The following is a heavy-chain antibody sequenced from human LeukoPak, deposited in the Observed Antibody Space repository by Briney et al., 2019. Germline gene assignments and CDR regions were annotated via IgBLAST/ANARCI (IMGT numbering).Heavy chain of an antibody. V-gene: IGHV3-48*03. D-gene: IGHD7-27*01. CDR3: ARDPITGDKAGYYGMDV. Sequence: GGSLRLSCAASGFTFSSYEMNWVRQAPGKGLEWVSYISSSGSTIYYADSVKGRFTISRDNAKNSLYLQMNSLRAEDTAVYYCARDPITGDKAGYYGMDVWGQGTTVTVSS. J-gene: IGHJ6*02. CDR1: GFTFSSYE. CDR2: ISSSGSTI.